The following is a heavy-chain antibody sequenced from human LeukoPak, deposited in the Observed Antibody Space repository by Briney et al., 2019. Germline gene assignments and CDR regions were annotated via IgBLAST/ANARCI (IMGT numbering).Heavy chain of an antibody. CDR2: ISGSGGTT. J-gene: IGHJ4*02. D-gene: IGHD6-13*01. CDR1: GFIFSDYA. Sequence: GGSLRLSCVVSGFIFSDYAMNWVRQAPGRGLEWVSVISGSGGTTFYADSVKGRFTISRDNSKKTLYLQMNSLRAEDTAVYYCAKDRDTSSRYHHFDDWGQGTQVTVSS. CDR3: AKDRDTSSRYHHFDD. V-gene: IGHV3-23*01.